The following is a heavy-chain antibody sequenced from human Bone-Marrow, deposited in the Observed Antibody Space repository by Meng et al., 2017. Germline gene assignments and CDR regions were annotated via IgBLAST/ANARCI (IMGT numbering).Heavy chain of an antibody. D-gene: IGHD3-22*01. CDR3: ARSFYDSFAYYNA. V-gene: IGHV3-21*01. CDR1: GFTFSSYA. CDR2: ITSSSNSI. J-gene: IGHJ5*02. Sequence: GESLKISCAASGFTFSSYAMSWVRQAPGKGLEWVSSITSSSNSINNADSVKGRFTVSRDNAKNSLYLQMNSLRAEDTAVYYCARSFYDSFAYYNAWGQGTLVTVSS.